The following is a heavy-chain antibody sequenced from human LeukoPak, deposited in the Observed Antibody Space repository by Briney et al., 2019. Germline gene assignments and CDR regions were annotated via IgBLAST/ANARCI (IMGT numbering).Heavy chain of an antibody. D-gene: IGHD3-16*01. CDR1: GFTFSSYS. CDR3: ARDLGAYY. Sequence: GGSLRLSCAASGFTFSSYSMNWVRQGQGTGLEWVSSISSSSSYIYYADSVKGRFTISRDNAKNSLYLQMNSLRAEDTAVYYCARDLGAYYWGQGTLVTVSS. V-gene: IGHV3-21*01. J-gene: IGHJ4*02. CDR2: ISSSSSYI.